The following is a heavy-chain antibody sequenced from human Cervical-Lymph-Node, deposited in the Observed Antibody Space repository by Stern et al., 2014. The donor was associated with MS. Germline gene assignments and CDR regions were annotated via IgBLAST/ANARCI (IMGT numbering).Heavy chain of an antibody. J-gene: IGHJ4*02. V-gene: IGHV5-51*03. CDR3: ARQIDYGGNLYFFDY. D-gene: IGHD4-23*01. Sequence: VQLVQSGAEVKKPGESLKISCEGSGYTFTSNWIGWVRQMPGKGLEWMGIIYPGDSVTRYSPSFQGQVTISADKSISTAYLQWTRLKASDTAMYFCARQIDYGGNLYFFDYWGQGTLVTVSS. CDR2: IYPGDSVT. CDR1: GYTFTSNW.